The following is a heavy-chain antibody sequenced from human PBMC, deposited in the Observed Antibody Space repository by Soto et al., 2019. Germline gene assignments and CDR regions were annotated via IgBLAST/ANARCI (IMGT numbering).Heavy chain of an antibody. Sequence: SSVKVSCKASGGTFSSYAISWVRQAPGQGLEWMGGIIPIFGTANYAQKFQGRVTITADESTSTAYMELSSLRSEDTAVYYCARPKAPSTSIGARPGYYYYGMDVWGQGTPVTLSS. CDR1: GGTFSSYA. J-gene: IGHJ6*01. D-gene: IGHD6-6*01. CDR2: IIPIFGTA. CDR3: ARPKAPSTSIGARPGYYYYGMDV. V-gene: IGHV1-69*13.